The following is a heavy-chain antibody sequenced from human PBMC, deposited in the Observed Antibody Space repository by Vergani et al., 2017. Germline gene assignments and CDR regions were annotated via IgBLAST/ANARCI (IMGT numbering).Heavy chain of an antibody. CDR3: AIHFLPRYSSSWLLGWFDP. CDR1: GYSFTSYW. J-gene: IGHJ5*02. CDR2: IYPGDSDT. V-gene: IGHV5-51*01. D-gene: IGHD6-13*01. Sequence: EVQLVQSGAEVKKPGESLKISCKGSGYSFTSYWIGWVRQMPGKGLEWMGIIYPGDSDTRYSPSFQGQVTISADKSISTAYLQWSSLKASDTAMYYCAIHFLPRYSSSWLLGWFDPWGQGTLVTVSS.